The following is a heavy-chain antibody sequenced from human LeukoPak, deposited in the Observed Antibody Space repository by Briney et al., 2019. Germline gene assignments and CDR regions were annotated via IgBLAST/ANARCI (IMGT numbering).Heavy chain of an antibody. CDR1: GYTFTSYG. D-gene: IGHD3-10*01. CDR3: ARLGGVRFGESRPYYFDY. V-gene: IGHV1-18*01. CDR2: ISAYNGNT. Sequence: ASVKVSCKASGYTFTSYGISWVRQAPGQGLEWMGWISAYNGNTNYAQKLQGRVTMTTDTSTSTAYMELRSLRSDDTAVYYCARLGGVRFGESRPYYFDYWGQGTLVTVSS. J-gene: IGHJ4*02.